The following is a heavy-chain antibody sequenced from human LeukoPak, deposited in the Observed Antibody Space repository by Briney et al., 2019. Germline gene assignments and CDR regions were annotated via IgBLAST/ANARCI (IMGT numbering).Heavy chain of an antibody. D-gene: IGHD3-16*02. CDR1: GFTFSSYE. J-gene: IGHJ4*02. V-gene: IGHV3-48*03. CDR2: ISSSGSTI. CDR3: AKDIYLTSQNIVIDY. Sequence: PGGSLRLSCAASGFTFSSYEMNWVRQAPGKGLEWVSYISSSGSTIYYADSVKGRFTISRDNAKNSLYLQMNSLRAEDTALYYCAKDIYLTSQNIVIDYWGQGTLVTVSS.